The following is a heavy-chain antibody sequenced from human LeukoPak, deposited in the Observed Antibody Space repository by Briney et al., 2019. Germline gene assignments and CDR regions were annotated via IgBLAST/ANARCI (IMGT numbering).Heavy chain of an antibody. J-gene: IGHJ4*02. V-gene: IGHV1-24*01. CDR3: ATVRRAPDYLDY. CDR1: GYTLTELS. Sequence: ASVKVSCTVSGYTLTELSMHWVRQAPGKGLEWMGGFDPEDGETIYAQKFQGRVTMTEDTSTDTAYMELSSLRSEDTAVYYCATVRRAPDYLDYWGQGTLVTVSS. CDR2: FDPEDGET.